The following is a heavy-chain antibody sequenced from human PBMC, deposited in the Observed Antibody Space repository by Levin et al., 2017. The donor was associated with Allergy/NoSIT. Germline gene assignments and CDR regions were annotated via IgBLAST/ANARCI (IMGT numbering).Heavy chain of an antibody. CDR3: ARWKTLYDGYEYGLDY. CDR1: GFTFSSYW. Sequence: GGSLRLSCAASGFTFSSYWMSWVRQAPGKGLEWVANIKGDGSEKYYVDSVKGRFTTSRDNAKNSLFLQMNSLTAEDTAVYYCARWKTLYDGYEYGLDYWGQGNLVTV. CDR2: IKGDGSEK. J-gene: IGHJ4*02. D-gene: IGHD5-12*01. V-gene: IGHV3-7*01.